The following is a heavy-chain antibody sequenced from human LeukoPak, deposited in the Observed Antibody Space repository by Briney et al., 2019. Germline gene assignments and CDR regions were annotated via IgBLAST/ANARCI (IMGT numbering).Heavy chain of an antibody. V-gene: IGHV5-51*01. CDR3: ARLGVEAYDGSGYYYFDY. CDR1: GYSFATSW. Sequence: GESLKISCKGSGYSFATSWIGWVRQMPGKGLEWMGIIYPDDSDSRYSPPFEGQVTFSVDKSISTAYLQWSSLKASDTAIYYCARLGVEAYDGSGYYYFDYWGQGALVTVSS. J-gene: IGHJ4*02. D-gene: IGHD3-22*01. CDR2: IYPDDSDS.